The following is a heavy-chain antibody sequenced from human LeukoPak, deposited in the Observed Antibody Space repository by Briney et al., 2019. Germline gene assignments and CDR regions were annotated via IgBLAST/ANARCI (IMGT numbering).Heavy chain of an antibody. CDR2: IIPIFGTA. D-gene: IGHD2-15*01. V-gene: IGHV1-69*13. J-gene: IGHJ4*02. CDR1: GGTFSSYA. CDR3: AREGSRGGPSSFDY. Sequence: ALVKVSCKASGGTFSSYAISWVRQAPGQGLEWMGGIIPIFGTANYAQKFQGRVTITADESTSTAYMELSSLRSEDTAVYYCAREGSRGGPSSFDYWGQGTLVTVSS.